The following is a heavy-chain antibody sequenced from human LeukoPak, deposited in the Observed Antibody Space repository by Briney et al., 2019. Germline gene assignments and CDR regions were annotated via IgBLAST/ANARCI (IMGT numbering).Heavy chain of an antibody. D-gene: IGHD6-6*01. CDR1: AFTFSYYW. CDR2: IKQDGSEK. J-gene: IGHJ4*02. V-gene: IGHV3-7*01. Sequence: GGSLRLSCAASAFTFSYYWMNWVRQAPGKGLEWVASIKQDGSEKYYVDSVKGRFTISRDNAKNSLFLQMNSLRAEDTAVYYCARGGAARPDYWGQGTLVTVSS. CDR3: ARGGAARPDY.